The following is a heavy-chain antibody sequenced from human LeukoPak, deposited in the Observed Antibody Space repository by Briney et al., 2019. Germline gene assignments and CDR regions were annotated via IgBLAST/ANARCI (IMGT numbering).Heavy chain of an antibody. Sequence: ASVKVSCKASGGTFSSYAIGWVRQAPGQGLEWMGGIIPIFGTANYAQKFQGRVTITTDESTSTAYMELSSLRSEDTAVYYCAWAEGNYYDSSGLNYYYYYYMDVWGKGTTVTVSS. J-gene: IGHJ6*03. CDR2: IIPIFGTA. CDR1: GGTFSSYA. V-gene: IGHV1-69*05. CDR3: AWAEGNYYDSSGLNYYYYYYMDV. D-gene: IGHD3-22*01.